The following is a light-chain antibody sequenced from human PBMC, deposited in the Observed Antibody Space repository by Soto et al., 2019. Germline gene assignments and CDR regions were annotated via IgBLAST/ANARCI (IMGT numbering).Light chain of an antibody. Sequence: DIQMTQSPSTLSASVGDRVTITCRASQSISTWLAWYQQKPGKAPKLLIYKASSLESGVPTRFSGSGSGTDFALTISSLQPDDAATYFCQQYDDYLTFGQGTKVEIK. V-gene: IGKV1-5*03. CDR2: KAS. J-gene: IGKJ1*01. CDR1: QSISTW. CDR3: QQYDDYLT.